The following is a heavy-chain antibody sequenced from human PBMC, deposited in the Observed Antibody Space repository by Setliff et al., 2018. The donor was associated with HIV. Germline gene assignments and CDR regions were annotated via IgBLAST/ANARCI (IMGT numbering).Heavy chain of an antibody. J-gene: IGHJ4*01. V-gene: IGHV4-39*07. Sequence: ETLSLTCTVSGGSISSSSYYWGWIRQPPGKGLEWIGSIYYSGSTYYNPSLKSRVTISLHTSKNQFSLKMSSVTAADTAVYYCARVFYYSAGSYSLDYWGQETLVTVSS. CDR2: IYYSGST. CDR3: ARVFYYSAGSYSLDY. CDR1: GGSISSSSYY. D-gene: IGHD3-10*01.